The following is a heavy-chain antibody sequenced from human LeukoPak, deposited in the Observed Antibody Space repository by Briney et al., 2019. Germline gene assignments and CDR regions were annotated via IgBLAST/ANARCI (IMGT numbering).Heavy chain of an antibody. CDR1: GGSISSYY. CDR3: ARRGETYYYYYGMDV. V-gene: IGHV4-59*06. D-gene: IGHD2-21*01. CDR2: IYYSGST. Sequence: SETLSLTCTVSGGSISSYYWSWIRQPAGKGLEWIGYIYYSGSTYYNPSLKSRVTISVDTSKNQFSLKLSSVTAADTAVYYCARRGETYYYYYGMDVWGQGTTVTVSS. J-gene: IGHJ6*02.